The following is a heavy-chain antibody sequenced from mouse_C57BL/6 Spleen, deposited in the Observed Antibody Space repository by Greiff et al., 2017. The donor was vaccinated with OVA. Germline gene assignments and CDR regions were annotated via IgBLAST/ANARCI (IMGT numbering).Heavy chain of an antibody. CDR1: GFTFSSYA. J-gene: IGHJ2*01. CDR2: ISDGGSYT. D-gene: IGHD3-1*01. Sequence: EVMLVESGGGLVKPGGSLKLSCAASGFTFSSYAMSWVRQTPEKRLEWVATISDGGSYTYYPDNVKGRFTISRDNAKNNLYLQMSHLKSEDTAMYYCARDRGDYWGQGTTLTVSS. V-gene: IGHV5-4*01. CDR3: ARDRGDY.